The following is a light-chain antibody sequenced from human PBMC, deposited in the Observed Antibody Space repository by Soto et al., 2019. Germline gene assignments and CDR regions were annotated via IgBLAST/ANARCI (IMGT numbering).Light chain of an antibody. Sequence: QSVLTQPASVSGSPGQSITISCTGTSSDVGGYNYVSWYQQHPGKAPRLMIYDVSNRPSGVSNRFSGSKSGNTASLTISGLQAEDEAHYYCSSYTSSSTRVFGGGTLLTVL. CDR2: DVS. J-gene: IGLJ2*01. CDR3: SSYTSSSTRV. CDR1: SSDVGGYNY. V-gene: IGLV2-14*01.